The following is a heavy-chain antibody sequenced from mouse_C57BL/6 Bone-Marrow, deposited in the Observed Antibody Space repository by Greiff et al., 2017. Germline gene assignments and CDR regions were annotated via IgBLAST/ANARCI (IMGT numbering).Heavy chain of an antibody. CDR1: GYTFTSYW. D-gene: IGHD4-1*01. CDR3: ARLLTVRAY. CDR2: IHPNSGST. J-gene: IGHJ3*01. V-gene: IGHV1-64*01. Sequence: QVQLQQPGAELVKPGASVKLSCKASGYTFTSYWMHWVKQRPGQGLEWIGMIHPNSGSTNYNEKFKSKATLTVDKPSSTAYMQLSSLTSDDSAVYYCARLLTVRAYWGQGTLVTVSA.